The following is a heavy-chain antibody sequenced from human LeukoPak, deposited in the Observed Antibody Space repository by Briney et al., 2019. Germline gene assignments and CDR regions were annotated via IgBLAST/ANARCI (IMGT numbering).Heavy chain of an antibody. D-gene: IGHD5-24*01. CDR1: GFTFSSYA. V-gene: IGHV3-48*01. CDR2: ISSSSSTI. J-gene: IGHJ4*02. Sequence: PGGSLRLSCAASGFTFSSYAMSWVRQAPGKGLEWVSYISSSSSTIYYADSVKGRFTISRDNAKNSLYLQMNSLRAEDTAVYYCARGRGYNPTNFDYWGQGTLVTVSS. CDR3: ARGRGYNPTNFDY.